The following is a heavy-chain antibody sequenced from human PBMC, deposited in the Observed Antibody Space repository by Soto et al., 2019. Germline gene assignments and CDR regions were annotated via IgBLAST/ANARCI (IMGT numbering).Heavy chain of an antibody. CDR3: VHSRCGGDCLQSYSSHYYYGMDI. J-gene: IGHJ6*02. CDR1: GFSLSTGGMG. Sequence: SGPTLVNPTQTLTLTCTFSGFSLSTGGMGVGWIRQPPGKALEWLALIYWDGDRRYRPSLMSRLTIAKDTSKNQVVLTMTNMDPVNTATYYCVHSRCGGDCLQSYSSHYYYGMDIWGQGTTVTVSS. CDR2: IYWDGDR. D-gene: IGHD2-21*02. V-gene: IGHV2-5*02.